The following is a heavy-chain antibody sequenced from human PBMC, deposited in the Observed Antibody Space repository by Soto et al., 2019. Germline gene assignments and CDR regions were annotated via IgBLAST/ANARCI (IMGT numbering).Heavy chain of an antibody. J-gene: IGHJ3*02. CDR3: AKGGVGSTSNAFDI. V-gene: IGHV3-30*18. D-gene: IGHD1-26*01. CDR1: GFTFRSYG. CDR2: ISYDGSNK. Sequence: QVQLVESGGGVVQPGRSLRLSCAASGFTFRSYGMHWVPQAPAKGLEWVAVISYDGSNKYYADSVKGRFTISRDNSKNTLYLQMNSLRAEDTAVYYCAKGGVGSTSNAFDIWGQGTMVTVSS.